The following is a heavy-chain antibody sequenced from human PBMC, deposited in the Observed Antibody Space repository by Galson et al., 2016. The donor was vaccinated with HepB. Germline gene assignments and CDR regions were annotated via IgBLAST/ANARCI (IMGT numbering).Heavy chain of an antibody. CDR1: GFSFSHPFSSAFKNAW. CDR2: IKSKVDGGTE. V-gene: IGHV3-15*01. J-gene: IGHJ4*02. Sequence: SLRLSCAASGFSFSHPFSSAFKNAWMSWVRQAPGKGLEWVGRIKSKVDGGTEHYAAPVKGRFTVSRDDSKDMLYLQMDSLKTEDTAVYYCTADIPNVGSGYNDFDFWGQGTLVTVSS. D-gene: IGHD5-12*01. CDR3: TADIPNVGSGYNDFDF.